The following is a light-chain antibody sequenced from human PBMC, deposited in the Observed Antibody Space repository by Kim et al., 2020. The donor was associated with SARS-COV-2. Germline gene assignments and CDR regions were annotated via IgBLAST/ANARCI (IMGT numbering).Light chain of an antibody. CDR3: QQYGTSPPWT. CDR2: VAS. J-gene: IGKJ1*01. V-gene: IGKV3-20*01. CDR1: QSISNNY. Sequence: PGERATLSCRASQSISNNYLAGYQQKPDQAPRLLISVASTRATDIPDRFSGSGSGTDFTLTISRLEPEDFAVYYCQQYGTSPPWTFGQGTKVDIK.